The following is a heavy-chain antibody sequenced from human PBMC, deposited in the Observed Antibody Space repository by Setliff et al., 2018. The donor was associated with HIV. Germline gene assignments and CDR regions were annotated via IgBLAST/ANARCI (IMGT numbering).Heavy chain of an antibody. CDR3: AREAGEYPVTDYYYYYYMDV. D-gene: IGHD4-17*01. CDR2: IIPIIGIT. CDR1: GGTFSSYA. J-gene: IGHJ6*03. V-gene: IGHV1-69*10. Sequence: SVKVSCKASGGTFSSYAISWVRQAPGQGLEWMGGIIPIIGITNQAQKFQGRVTITADKSTNTAYMELSSLRSEDTAVYYCAREAGEYPVTDYYYYYYMDVWGKGTTVTVS.